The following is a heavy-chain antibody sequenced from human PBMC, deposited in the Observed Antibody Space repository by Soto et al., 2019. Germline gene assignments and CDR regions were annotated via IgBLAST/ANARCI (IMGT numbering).Heavy chain of an antibody. CDR1: GGSFSGYY. V-gene: IGHV4-34*01. D-gene: IGHD3-10*01. CDR2: INHSGST. J-gene: IGHJ6*02. CDR3: ARVSGIYYYGMDV. Sequence: QVQLQQWGAGLLKPSETLSLTCAVYGGSFSGYYWSWIRQPPGKGLEWIGEINHSGSTNYNPSLKSRVTISVDTSTNQVSLKLSSVTAADTAVYYCARVSGIYYYGMDVWGQGTTVTVSS.